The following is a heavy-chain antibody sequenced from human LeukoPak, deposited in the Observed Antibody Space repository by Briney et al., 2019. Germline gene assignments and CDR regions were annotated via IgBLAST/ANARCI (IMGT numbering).Heavy chain of an antibody. CDR1: GFSLSTSGMC. D-gene: IGHD4-17*01. J-gene: IGHJ6*02. CDR3: ARLTVTTTPYYGMDV. Sequence: ESGPALVKPTQTLTLTCTFSGFSLSTSGMCVSWIRQPPGKALEWLARIDWDDDKYYSTSLKTRLTISKDTSKNQAVLTMTNMDPVDTATYYCARLTVTTTPYYGMDVWGQGTTVTVSS. CDR2: IDWDDDK. V-gene: IGHV2-70*11.